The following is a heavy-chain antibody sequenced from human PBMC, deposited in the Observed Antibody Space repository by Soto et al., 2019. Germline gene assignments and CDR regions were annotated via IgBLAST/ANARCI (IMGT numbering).Heavy chain of an antibody. D-gene: IGHD6-19*01. CDR2: IWYDGSKE. CDR1: GFTFGDYA. J-gene: IGHJ4*02. V-gene: IGHV3-33*01. Sequence: VQLVEFGGGLVQPGRSLRLSCTASGFTFGDYAMNWVRQAPGKGPEWVTFIWYDGSKEYYADSVKGRFTISRDNSKNTLYLQMNSLRAEDTAVYYCASWMGFNSGWYNYWGQGTLVTVSS. CDR3: ASWMGFNSGWYNY.